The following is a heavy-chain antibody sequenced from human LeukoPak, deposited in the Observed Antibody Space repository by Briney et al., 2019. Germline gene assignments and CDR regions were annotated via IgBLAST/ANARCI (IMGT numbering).Heavy chain of an antibody. J-gene: IGHJ6*02. CDR2: INPNSGGT. CDR3: ARDLAGATDYYYYGMDV. V-gene: IGHV1-2*04. CDR1: GYTFTGYC. D-gene: IGHD1-26*01. Sequence: ASVKVSCKASGYTFTGYCMHWVRQAPGQGLEWMGWINPNSGGTNYAQKFQGWVTMTRDTSISTAYMELSRLRSDDTAVYYCARDLAGATDYYYYGMDVWGQGTTVTVSS.